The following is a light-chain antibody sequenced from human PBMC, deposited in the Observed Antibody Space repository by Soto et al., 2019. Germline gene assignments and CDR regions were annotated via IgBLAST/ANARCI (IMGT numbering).Light chain of an antibody. CDR1: QSVSSN. Sequence: EIVMTQSPATLSVSPGERATLSCRASQSVSSNLAWYQQKPGQAPRLLIYGASSLQSGVPSRFSGSGSGTDFTLTISSLQPEDFATYYCQQSYRTPTFGQGTRLEIK. CDR3: QQSYRTPT. CDR2: GAS. J-gene: IGKJ5*01. V-gene: IGKV3-15*01.